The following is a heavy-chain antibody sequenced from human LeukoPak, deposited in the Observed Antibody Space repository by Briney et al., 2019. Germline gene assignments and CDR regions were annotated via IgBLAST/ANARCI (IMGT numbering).Heavy chain of an antibody. Sequence: PSETLSLTCTVSGASISSYFWSWIRQPPGKGLEWIGYIYYTGSTNYNPSLKSRITTSVDTSNNQFSLQLSSVTAADTAVCYCASSPDILTGYYNDYWGQGTLVTVSS. V-gene: IGHV4-59*01. CDR3: ASSPDILTGYYNDY. CDR1: GASISSYF. J-gene: IGHJ4*02. D-gene: IGHD3-9*01. CDR2: IYYTGST.